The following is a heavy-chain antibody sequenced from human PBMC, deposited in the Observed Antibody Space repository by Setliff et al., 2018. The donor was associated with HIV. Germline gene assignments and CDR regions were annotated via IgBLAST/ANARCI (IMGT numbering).Heavy chain of an antibody. D-gene: IGHD1-26*01. CDR1: GGTFSDNG. V-gene: IGHV1-69*13. Sequence: RASVKVSCKASGGTFSDNGVTWVRQAPGQGLEWVGTIIPIFGTANYGQKLQGRVTITADESTSTAYMELRSLISEDTAVYYCARGGSQYFDYWGQGTLVTVSS. J-gene: IGHJ4*02. CDR3: ARGGSQYFDY. CDR2: IIPIFGTA.